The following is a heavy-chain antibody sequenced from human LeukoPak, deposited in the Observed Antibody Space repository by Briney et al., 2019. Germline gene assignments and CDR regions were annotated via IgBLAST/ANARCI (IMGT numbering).Heavy chain of an antibody. CDR2: ITATGGSR. CDR1: GFSFDGYN. D-gene: IGHD6-6*01. V-gene: IGHV3-21*04. CDR3: ARDLWGSSSSQLATFDY. Sequence: GGSLRLSCAASGFSFDGYNMNWVRQAPGKGLEWVSFITATGGSRHYTDSVKGRFTISRDNAKNSLYLQMNSLRAEDTAFYYCARDLWGSSSSQLATFDYWGQGTLVTVSS. J-gene: IGHJ4*02.